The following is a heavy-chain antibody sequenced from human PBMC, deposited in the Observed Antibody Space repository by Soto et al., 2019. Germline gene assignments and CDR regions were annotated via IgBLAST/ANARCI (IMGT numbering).Heavy chain of an antibody. CDR3: AKDAVPYNGKWDWVDP. V-gene: IGHV3-23*01. J-gene: IGHJ5*02. Sequence: DVQLLESGGGLVQPGGSLRLSCAASGVTFNDYAMTWERQAPGTGPEWVSSIGDAGTDRYYAVSVKGQFTISRDNAKNTLFLQMSSLKSYDTAVYYCAKDAVPYNGKWDWVDPWGQGTLVTVSS. CDR2: IGDAGTDR. CDR1: GVTFNDYA. D-gene: IGHD1-20*01.